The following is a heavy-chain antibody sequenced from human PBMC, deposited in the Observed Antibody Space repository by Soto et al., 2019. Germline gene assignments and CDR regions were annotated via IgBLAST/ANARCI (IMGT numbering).Heavy chain of an antibody. CDR3: ARTRIAAAGTKKNWFDP. V-gene: IGHV3-21*01. CDR1: GFTFSSYS. D-gene: IGHD6-13*01. J-gene: IGHJ5*02. Sequence: LRLSCAASGFTFSSYSMNWVRQAPGKGLEWVSSISSSSSYIYYADSVKGRFTISRDNAKNSLYLQMNSLRAEDTAVYYCARTRIAAAGTKKNWFDPWGQGTLVTVSS. CDR2: ISSSSSYI.